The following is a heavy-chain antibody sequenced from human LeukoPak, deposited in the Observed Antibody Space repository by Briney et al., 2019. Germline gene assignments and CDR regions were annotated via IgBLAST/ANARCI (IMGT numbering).Heavy chain of an antibody. CDR1: GFPFSSYA. D-gene: IGHD1-26*01. Sequence: PGGSLRPSGAASGFPFSSYAMHWARQAPGKGRKWVAVISYDGSNKYYADSVKGRFTISRDNAKNSLYLQMNSLRAEDTAVYYCAKVSGTYLDYWGQGTLVTVSS. CDR3: AKVSGTYLDY. J-gene: IGHJ4*02. V-gene: IGHV3-30-3*01. CDR2: ISYDGSNK.